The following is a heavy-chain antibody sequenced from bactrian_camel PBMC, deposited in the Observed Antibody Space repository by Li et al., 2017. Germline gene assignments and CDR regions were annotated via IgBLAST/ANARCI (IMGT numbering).Heavy chain of an antibody. D-gene: IGHD1*01. CDR1: YTYNSPC. CDR3: VAAGSPRNSLAQNY. CDR2: ISENDNI. Sequence: HVQLVESGGGSVQAGGSLRLSCVYTYNSPCIGWFRQVPGKAGEGVACISENDNINYADSVKGRFTTSRDNSRNTVYLQLNSLGHEDTAMYYCVAAGSPRNSLAQNYWGQGTQVTVS. J-gene: IGHJ4*01. V-gene: IGHV3S63*01.